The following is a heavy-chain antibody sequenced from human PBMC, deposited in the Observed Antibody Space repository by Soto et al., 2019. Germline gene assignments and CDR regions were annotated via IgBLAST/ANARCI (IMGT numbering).Heavy chain of an antibody. V-gene: IGHV3-23*01. CDR1: GLTVSSYA. CDR3: AKDRTHIVVMTSFDY. J-gene: IGHJ4*02. D-gene: IGHD2-21*02. Sequence: EVQLLESGGGLVQPGGSLRLSCAASAASGLTVSSYAMSWVRQAPGKGLEWVSAISGSGGSTYYPDSVKGRFTISRDNSKHTLYLQMYSLRAEDTAVYYCAKDRTHIVVMTSFDYWGQGTLVTVSS. CDR2: ISGSGGST.